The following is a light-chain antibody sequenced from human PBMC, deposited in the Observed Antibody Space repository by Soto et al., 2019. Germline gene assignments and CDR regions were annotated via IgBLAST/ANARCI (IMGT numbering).Light chain of an antibody. CDR1: SSNIGSNY. Sequence: QSVLTQPPSASGTPRQRVTISCSGSSSNIGSNYVYWYQQLPGTAPKLLIYRNIQRPSGVPDRFSGSKSGTSASLAISGLRSEDEADYYCAAWDDSLSGVVFGGGTQLTVL. CDR3: AAWDDSLSGVV. CDR2: RNI. V-gene: IGLV1-47*01. J-gene: IGLJ2*01.